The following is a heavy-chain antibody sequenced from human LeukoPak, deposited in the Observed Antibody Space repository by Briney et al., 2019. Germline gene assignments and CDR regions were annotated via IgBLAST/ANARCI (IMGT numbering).Heavy chain of an antibody. V-gene: IGHV4-61*02. CDR3: ARDGAVLRFLGRAFDI. CDR2: IYTSGST. D-gene: IGHD3-3*01. Sequence: PSETLSLTCTVSGGSISSGSYYWSWIRQPAGKGLEWIGRIYTSGSTNYNPSLKSRVTISVDTSKNQFSLKLSSVTAADTAVYYCARDGAVLRFLGRAFDIWGQGTMVTVSS. J-gene: IGHJ3*02. CDR1: GGSISSGSYY.